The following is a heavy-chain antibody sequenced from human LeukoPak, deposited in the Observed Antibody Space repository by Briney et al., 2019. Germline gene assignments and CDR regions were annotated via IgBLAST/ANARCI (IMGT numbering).Heavy chain of an antibody. CDR2: ISGSGGST. V-gene: IGHV3-23*01. D-gene: IGHD6-13*01. CDR3: AKAIAAAGRNGHAFDI. Sequence: PGGSLRPSCAASGFTFSSYAMSWVRQAPGKGLEWVSAISGSGGSTYYADSVKGRFTISRDNSKNTLYLQMNSLRAEDTAVYYCAKAIAAAGRNGHAFDIWGQGTMVTVSS. J-gene: IGHJ3*02. CDR1: GFTFSSYA.